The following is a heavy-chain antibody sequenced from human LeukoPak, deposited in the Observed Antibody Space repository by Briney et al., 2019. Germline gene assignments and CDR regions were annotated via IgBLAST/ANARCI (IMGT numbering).Heavy chain of an antibody. CDR3: ARGPGSGYPYYFDY. V-gene: IGHV4-4*07. CDR2: IYTSGST. CDR1: GGSISTYY. J-gene: IGHJ4*02. Sequence: SETLSLTCTVSGGSISTYYWSLIRQPAGKGLEWIGRIYTSGSTNYNPSLKSRVTMSVDTSKNQFSLKLSSVTAADTAVYYCARGPGSGYPYYFDYWGQGTLVTVSS. D-gene: IGHD3-3*01.